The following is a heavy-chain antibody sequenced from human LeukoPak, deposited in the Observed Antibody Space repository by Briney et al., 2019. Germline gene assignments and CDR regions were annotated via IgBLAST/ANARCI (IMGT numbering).Heavy chain of an antibody. D-gene: IGHD2-2*01. CDR2: ISTHNGNT. V-gene: IGHV1-18*01. J-gene: IGHJ4*02. Sequence: ASVKVSCKPSVYTFASYGINWVRQAPGQGLEWMGWISTHNGNTNYAENFQGRVTMTTDTFTRTAYMELRSLRSDDTAVYFCARRSYRRAIPTSQFDFWGQGTLLTVSS. CDR1: VYTFASYG. CDR3: ARRSYRRAIPTSQFDF.